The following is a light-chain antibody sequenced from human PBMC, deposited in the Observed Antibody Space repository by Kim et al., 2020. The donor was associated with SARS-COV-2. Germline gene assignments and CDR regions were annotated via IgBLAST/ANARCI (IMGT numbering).Light chain of an antibody. CDR2: DAS. CDR1: QSVNSY. J-gene: IGKJ1*01. CDR3: QQRRNWPRT. V-gene: IGKV3-11*01. Sequence: LSPGESAPLSGRASQSVNSYLAWYQQKGGKAPRLLIYDASNRDTGIPARFSGSGSGTDFTLTISSLETEDFAVYYCQQRRNWPRTFGQGTKVDIK.